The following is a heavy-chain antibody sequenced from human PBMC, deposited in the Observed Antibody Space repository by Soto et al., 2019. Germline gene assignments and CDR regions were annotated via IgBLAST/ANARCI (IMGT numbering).Heavy chain of an antibody. Sequence: PGGSLRLSCAASGFTFSNAWMSWARQAPGKGLEWVGRIKSKTDGGTTDYAAPVKGRFTISRDDSKNTLYLQMNSLKTEDTAVYYCTTETTVTPPFAYWGQGTLVTVSS. V-gene: IGHV3-15*01. CDR3: TTETTVTPPFAY. CDR2: IKSKTDGGTT. CDR1: GFTFSNAW. J-gene: IGHJ4*02. D-gene: IGHD4-17*01.